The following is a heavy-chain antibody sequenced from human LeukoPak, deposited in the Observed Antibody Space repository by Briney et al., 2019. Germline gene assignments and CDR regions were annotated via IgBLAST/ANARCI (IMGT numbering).Heavy chain of an antibody. CDR1: GSSVIASY. Sequence: PSQTLSLTCTVSGSSVIASYWTWIRQSPGETLQYIGYIYNTVDVNYSPSLQSRVTISIDMSRNQVSLRLNYVSPADSDIYHCARGRSYDITGYNPTFYFDSWGQGVLVNVAS. J-gene: IGHJ4*02. D-gene: IGHD3-9*01. CDR2: IYNTVDV. V-gene: IGHV4-59*02. CDR3: ARGRSYDITGYNPTFYFDS.